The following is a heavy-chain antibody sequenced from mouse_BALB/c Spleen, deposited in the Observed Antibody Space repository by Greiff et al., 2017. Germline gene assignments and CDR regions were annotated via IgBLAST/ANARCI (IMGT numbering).Heavy chain of an antibody. CDR2: IRNKANGYTT. J-gene: IGHJ2*01. V-gene: IGHV7-3*02. Sequence: EVQLQQSGGGLVQPGGSLRLSCATSGFTFTDYYMSWVRQPPGKALEWLGFIRNKANGYTTEYSASVKGRFTISRDNSQSILYLQMNTLRAEDSATYYCARDLGGGLDYWGQGTTLTVSS. CDR3: ARDLGGGLDY. D-gene: IGHD4-1*01. CDR1: GFTFTDYY.